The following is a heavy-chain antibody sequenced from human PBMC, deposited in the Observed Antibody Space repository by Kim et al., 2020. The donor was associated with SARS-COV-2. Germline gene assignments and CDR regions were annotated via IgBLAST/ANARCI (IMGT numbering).Heavy chain of an antibody. CDR3: ARVTVTFDY. J-gene: IGHJ4*02. D-gene: IGHD4-17*01. CDR2: GNP. Sequence: GNPTYAPGFTGRFVFSLATSVSTAYLQISSLKAEDTAVYYCARVTVTFDYWGQGTLVTVSS. V-gene: IGHV7-4-1*02.